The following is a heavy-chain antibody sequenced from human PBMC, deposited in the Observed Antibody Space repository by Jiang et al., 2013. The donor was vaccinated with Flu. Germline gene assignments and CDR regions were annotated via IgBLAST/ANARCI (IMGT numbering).Heavy chain of an antibody. D-gene: IGHD2-2*01. V-gene: IGHV3-64D*08. CDR2: ISNNGGST. CDR3: VKLGCSSTTCYGNS. CDR1: GFPFSDYA. J-gene: IGHJ4*02. Sequence: VQLLESGGGLVQSGGSLRLSCSASGFPFSDYAMHWVRQAPGKGLKYVSAISNNGGSTYYADSVKGRFTVSRDNSKNTLYLQMSSLRAEDTAVYYCVKLGCSSTTCYGNSWGQGPWSPSPQ.